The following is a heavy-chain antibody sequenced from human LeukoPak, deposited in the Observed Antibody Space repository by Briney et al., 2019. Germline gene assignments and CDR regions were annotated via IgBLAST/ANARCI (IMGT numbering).Heavy chain of an antibody. J-gene: IGHJ3*02. CDR1: GFTFSSYG. CDR3: AKDRGLLGAISGAFDI. Sequence: GGSLRLSCAASGFTFSSYGMHWVRQAPGKGLEWVAFIRYDGSNKYYADSVKGRFTISRDNSKNTLYLQMNRLRAEDTAVYYCAKDRGLLGAISGAFDIWGQGTMVTVPS. CDR2: IRYDGSNK. V-gene: IGHV3-30*02. D-gene: IGHD2-15*01.